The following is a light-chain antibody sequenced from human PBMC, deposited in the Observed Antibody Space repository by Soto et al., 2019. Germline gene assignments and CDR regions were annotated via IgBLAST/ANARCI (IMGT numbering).Light chain of an antibody. J-gene: IGKJ4*01. CDR3: QQYDNLPPLT. Sequence: DLPMTQSPSSLSASVGDRVTITCQASQDISNYLNWYQQKPGKAPKLLIYDASNLETGVPSRFSGSGSGTDFTFTISSLQPEDIATYYCQQYDNLPPLTFGGGTEVEIK. CDR1: QDISNY. V-gene: IGKV1-33*01. CDR2: DAS.